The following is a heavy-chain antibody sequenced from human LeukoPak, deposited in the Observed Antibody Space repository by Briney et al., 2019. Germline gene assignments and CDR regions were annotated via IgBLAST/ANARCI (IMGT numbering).Heavy chain of an antibody. CDR3: ARDMGSTVIVYYYYYYMDV. Sequence: PGGSLRLSCTASGFTFGDYAMSWFRQAPGKGLEWVGFIRSKAYGGTTEYAASVKGRFTISRDDSKSIAYLQMNSLRAEDTAVYYCARDMGSTVIVYYYYYYMDVWGKGTTVTVSS. J-gene: IGHJ6*03. V-gene: IGHV3-49*03. CDR2: IRSKAYGGTT. CDR1: GFTFGDYA. D-gene: IGHD4-17*01.